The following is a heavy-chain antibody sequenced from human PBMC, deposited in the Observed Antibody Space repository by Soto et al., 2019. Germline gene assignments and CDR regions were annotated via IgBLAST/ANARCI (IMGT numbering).Heavy chain of an antibody. D-gene: IGHD3-10*01. CDR2: IGTAGDT. CDR3: ARGHGAVGMDV. J-gene: IGHJ6*02. Sequence: VQLVESGGGLVQPGGSLRLSCAASGFTFSSYDMHWVRQATGKGLEWVSAIGTAGDTYYPGSVKGRFTISRENAKNSLYLQMNSLRAEDTAVYYCARGHGAVGMDVWGQGTTVTVSS. CDR1: GFTFSSYD. V-gene: IGHV3-13*01.